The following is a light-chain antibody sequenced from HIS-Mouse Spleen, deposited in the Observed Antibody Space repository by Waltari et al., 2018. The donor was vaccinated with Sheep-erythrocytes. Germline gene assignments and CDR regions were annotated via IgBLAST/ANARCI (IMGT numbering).Light chain of an antibody. J-gene: IGLJ2*01. CDR3: QAWDSSIVV. CDR1: TLGDKY. CDR2: QDT. Sequence: SSELTQPPSVSVSPGQTASITCSGDTLGDKYACWYQQKPGQSPLLVIYQDTKRPSGIPERFSGSNSGNTATLTISGTQAMDEADYYCQAWDSSIVVFGGGTKLTVL. V-gene: IGLV3-1*01.